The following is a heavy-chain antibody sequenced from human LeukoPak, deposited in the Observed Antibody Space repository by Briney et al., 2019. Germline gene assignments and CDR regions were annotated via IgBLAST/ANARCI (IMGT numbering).Heavy chain of an antibody. D-gene: IGHD3-10*01. Sequence: ASVKVSCKASGYTFTSYGISWVRQAPGQGLEWMGWISAYNGNTNYAQKLQGRVTMTTDTSKSTAYMELRSLRSDNTAVYYCARRGGYGTGGYYMDVWGKGTTVTISS. J-gene: IGHJ6*03. CDR3: ARRGGYGTGGYYMDV. CDR1: GYTFTSYG. V-gene: IGHV1-18*01. CDR2: ISAYNGNT.